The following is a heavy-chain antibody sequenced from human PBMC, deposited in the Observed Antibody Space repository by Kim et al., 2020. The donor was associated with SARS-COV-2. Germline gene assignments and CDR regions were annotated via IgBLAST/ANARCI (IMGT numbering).Heavy chain of an antibody. Sequence: ASVKVSCKASGYTFFHYAMHWVRQAPGQRLEWMGWINPANGNTKYSQNFQGRLTFTSDSSASTAYMELSSLTSEETAVYYCGKNPARITMIQAVSRPYVEYWGQGALVTVSS. CDR2: INPANGNT. J-gene: IGHJ4*02. D-gene: IGHD3-10*01. CDR1: GYTFFHYA. CDR3: GKNPARITMIQAVSRPYVEY. V-gene: IGHV1-3*01.